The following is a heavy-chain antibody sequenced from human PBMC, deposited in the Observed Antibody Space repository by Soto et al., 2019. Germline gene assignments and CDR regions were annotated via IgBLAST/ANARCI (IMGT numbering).Heavy chain of an antibody. Sequence: PGGSLRLSCAASGFTFSSYAMSWVRQAPGKGLEWVSAISGSGGSTYYADSVKGRFTISRDNSKNTLYLQMNSLRAEDTAVYYCARGRESQMREQWLAHYYGMDVWGQGTTVTVSS. CDR1: GFTFSSYA. J-gene: IGHJ6*02. CDR2: ISGSGGST. D-gene: IGHD6-19*01. V-gene: IGHV3-23*01. CDR3: ARGRESQMREQWLAHYYGMDV.